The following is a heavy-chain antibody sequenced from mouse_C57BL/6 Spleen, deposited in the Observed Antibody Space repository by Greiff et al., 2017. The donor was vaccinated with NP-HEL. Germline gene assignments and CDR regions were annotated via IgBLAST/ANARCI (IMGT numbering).Heavy chain of an antibody. Sequence: QVQLQQPGAELVKPGASVKLSCKASGYTFTSYWMHWVKQRPGQGLEWIGMIHPNSGSTNYNEKFKSKATLTVDKSSSTAYMQLSSLTSEDSAVYYCARPGAAQAFDYWGQGTTLTVSS. CDR2: IHPNSGST. CDR3: ARPGAAQAFDY. V-gene: IGHV1-64*01. CDR1: GYTFTSYW. J-gene: IGHJ2*01. D-gene: IGHD3-2*02.